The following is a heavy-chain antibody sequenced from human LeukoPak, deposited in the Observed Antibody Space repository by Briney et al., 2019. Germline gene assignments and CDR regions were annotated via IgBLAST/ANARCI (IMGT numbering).Heavy chain of an antibody. CDR1: GYSISSGYY. CDR2: IYYSGST. V-gene: IGHV4-38-2*02. CDR3: ARGGSYAYYFDY. D-gene: IGHD1-26*01. J-gene: IGHJ4*02. Sequence: SETLSLTCTVSGYSISSGYYWGWIRQPPGKGLEWIGYIYYSGSTYYNPSLKSRVTISVDTSKNQFSLKLSSVTAADTAVYYCARGGSYAYYFDYWGQGTLVTVSS.